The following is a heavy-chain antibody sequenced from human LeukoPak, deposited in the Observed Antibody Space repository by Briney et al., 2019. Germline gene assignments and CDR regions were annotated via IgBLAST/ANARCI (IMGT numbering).Heavy chain of an antibody. CDR1: GGSISSYY. CDR3: ARGASGSYYSFDY. V-gene: IGHV4-59*01. CDR2: IYYSGST. D-gene: IGHD1-26*01. J-gene: IGHJ4*02. Sequence: SETLSLTCTVSGGSISSYYWSWVRQPPGSGLEWSGYIYYSGSTNYNPSLKSRVTISVDTSKNQFSLKLSSVTAADTAMYYCARGASGSYYSFDYWGQGTLVTVSS.